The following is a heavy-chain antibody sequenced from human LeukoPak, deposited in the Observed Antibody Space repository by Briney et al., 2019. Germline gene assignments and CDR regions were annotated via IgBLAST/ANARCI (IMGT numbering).Heavy chain of an antibody. J-gene: IGHJ4*02. CDR1: GGSISNYSYY. V-gene: IGHV4-39*01. CDR2: IYYSGST. CDR3: ATPSGGYDYFDD. D-gene: IGHD3-22*01. Sequence: SETLSLTCTVSGGSISNYSYYSGWIRQPPGKGLEWIGGIYYSGSTYYSPSLESRVTISVDTSKNQFSLKLRSLTAADTAVYFCATPSGGYDYFDDWGQGTLVTVSS.